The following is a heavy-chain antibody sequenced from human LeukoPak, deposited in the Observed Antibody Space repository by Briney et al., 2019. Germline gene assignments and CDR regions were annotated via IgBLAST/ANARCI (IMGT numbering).Heavy chain of an antibody. CDR2: IYYSGST. CDR3: ARDHSSSWYNGYFDL. V-gene: IGHV4-61*01. CDR1: GGSVSSGSYY. J-gene: IGHJ2*01. Sequence: SETLSLTCTVSGGSVSSGSYYWSWIRQPPGKGLEWIGYIYYSGSTNYNPSLKSRVTISVDTSKNQFSLKLSSVTAADTAVYYCARDHSSSWYNGYFDLWGRGTLVTVSS. D-gene: IGHD6-13*01.